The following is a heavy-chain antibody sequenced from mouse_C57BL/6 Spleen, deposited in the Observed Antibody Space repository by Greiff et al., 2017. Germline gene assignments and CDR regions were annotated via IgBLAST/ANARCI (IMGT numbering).Heavy chain of an antibody. CDR3: AREDSNYGGAMDY. D-gene: IGHD2-5*01. J-gene: IGHJ4*01. CDR1: GYTFTDYN. CDR2: INPNNGGT. Sequence: EVQLQQSGPELVKPGASVKMSCKASGYTFTDYNMHWVKQSHGKSLEWIGYINPNNGGTSYNQKFKGKATLTVDKSSSTAYMEIRSLTSEESAVYYCAREDSNYGGAMDYWGQGTSVTVSS. V-gene: IGHV1-22*01.